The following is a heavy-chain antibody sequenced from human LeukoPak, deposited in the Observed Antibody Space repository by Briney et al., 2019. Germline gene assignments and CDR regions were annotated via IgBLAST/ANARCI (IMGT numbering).Heavy chain of an antibody. J-gene: IGHJ4*02. V-gene: IGHV3-33*01. D-gene: IGHD6-19*01. CDR1: GFTFSSYG. CDR3: ASTSGWYEPIDY. Sequence: GRSLRLSCAASGFTFSSYGMHWVRQAPGKGLEWVAVIWYDGSNKYYADSVKGRFTISRDNSKNTLYLQMNSLRAEDTAVYYCASTSGWYEPIDYWGQGTLVTVSS. CDR2: IWYDGSNK.